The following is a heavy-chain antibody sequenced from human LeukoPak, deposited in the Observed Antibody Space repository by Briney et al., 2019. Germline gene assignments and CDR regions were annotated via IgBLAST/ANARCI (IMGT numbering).Heavy chain of an antibody. D-gene: IGHD3-10*01. V-gene: IGHV3-23*01. Sequence: GGSLRLSCAASGFTFSSYAMSWVRQAPGKGLEWVSAISGSGGSTYYADSVKGRFTISRDNSKNTLYLQMNSLRAEDTAVYYCAKTPGGPITMVRGVIYYFDYWGQGTLVTVSS. CDR3: AKTPGGPITMVRGVIYYFDY. CDR1: GFTFSSYA. CDR2: ISGSGGST. J-gene: IGHJ4*02.